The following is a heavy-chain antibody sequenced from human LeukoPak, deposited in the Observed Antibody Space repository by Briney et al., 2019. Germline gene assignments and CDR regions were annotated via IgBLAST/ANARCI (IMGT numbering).Heavy chain of an antibody. V-gene: IGHV4-61*02. CDR2: IYTSGST. CDR3: ARHAGSSGYDAVDY. Sequence: PSETLSLTCTVSGGSISSGSYYWSWIRQPAGKGLEWIGRIYTSGSTNYNPSLKSRVTISLDTSKNQFSLKLSSVTAADTAVYYCARHAGSSGYDAVDYWGQGSLVTVSS. CDR1: GGSISSGSYY. D-gene: IGHD5-12*01. J-gene: IGHJ4*02.